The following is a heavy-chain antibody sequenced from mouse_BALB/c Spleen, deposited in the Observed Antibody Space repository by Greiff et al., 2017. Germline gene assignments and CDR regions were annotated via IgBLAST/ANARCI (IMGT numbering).Heavy chain of an antibody. CDR3: ARQGAIATVVAKYFDV. V-gene: IGHV5-6*01. D-gene: IGHD1-1*01. J-gene: IGHJ1*01. Sequence: EVKLMESGGDLVKPGGSLKLSCAASGFTFSSYGMSWVRQTPGKRLEWVATISSGGSYTYYPDSVKGRFTITRDNAKNTLYLQMSSLKSEDTAMYYCARQGAIATVVAKYFDVWGAGTTVTVSS. CDR2: ISSGGSYT. CDR1: GFTFSSYG.